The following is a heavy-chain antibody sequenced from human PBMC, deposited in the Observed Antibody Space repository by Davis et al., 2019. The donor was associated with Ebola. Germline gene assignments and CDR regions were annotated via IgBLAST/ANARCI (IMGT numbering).Heavy chain of an antibody. J-gene: IGHJ4*02. CDR1: GDSISSDY. Sequence: ETLSLTCTVSGDSISSDYWSWVRQAPGKGLEWVANIKQDGSEKYYVDSVKGRFTISRDNSRNSLYLQMNSLRAEDTAVYYCAREGVWELPTDWGQGTLVTVSS. D-gene: IGHD1-26*01. V-gene: IGHV3-7*01. CDR3: AREGVWELPTD. CDR2: IKQDGSEK.